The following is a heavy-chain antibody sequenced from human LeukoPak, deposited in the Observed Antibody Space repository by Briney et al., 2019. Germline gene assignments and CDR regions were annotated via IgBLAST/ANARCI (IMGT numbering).Heavy chain of an antibody. V-gene: IGHV3-48*04. CDR1: GFTFSSYS. Sequence: GGSLRLSCAASGFTFSSYSMNWVRQAPGKGLEWVSYISSSSNTIYYADSVKGRFTISRDNAKNSLYLQMNSLRAEDTAVYYCARDGSSWRFDYWGQGTLVTVSS. D-gene: IGHD6-13*01. CDR2: ISSSSNTI. J-gene: IGHJ4*02. CDR3: ARDGSSWRFDY.